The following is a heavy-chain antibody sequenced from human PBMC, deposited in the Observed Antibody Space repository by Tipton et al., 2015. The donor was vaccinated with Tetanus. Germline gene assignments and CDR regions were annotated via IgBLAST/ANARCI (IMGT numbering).Heavy chain of an antibody. V-gene: IGHV3-48*02. CDR2: INSSSRTI. J-gene: IGHJ4*02. Sequence: SLRLSCAAPGFSFSDYGMNWVRQAPGKGLEWVSYINSSSRTIYYADSVQGRFAISRDNAKNSLFLQMSSLRDEDTAVYFCATSPREAGDYWGQGTRVTVSS. D-gene: IGHD6-19*01. CDR3: ATSPREAGDY. CDR1: GFSFSDYG.